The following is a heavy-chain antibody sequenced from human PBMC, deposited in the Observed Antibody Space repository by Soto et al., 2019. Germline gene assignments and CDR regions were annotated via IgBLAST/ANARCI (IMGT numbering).Heavy chain of an antibody. Sequence: QVQLVESGGGLVKPGGSLRLSCAASGFTFSDYYMTWMRQAPGKGLEWVSYISSTSNTIYYLDSVRGRFTISRDNAKKLLHLQMNSLRAEDTAVYFCARLGAAGHFDSSDVWGRGTRVTVSS. CDR3: ARLGAAGHFDSSDV. V-gene: IGHV3-11*01. CDR2: ISSTSNTI. CDR1: GFTFSDYY. D-gene: IGHD6-25*01. J-gene: IGHJ3*01.